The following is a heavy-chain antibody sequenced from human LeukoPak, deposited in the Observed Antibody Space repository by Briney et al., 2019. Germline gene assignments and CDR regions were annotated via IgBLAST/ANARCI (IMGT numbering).Heavy chain of an antibody. CDR3: AKSAVGQTVTTFRVGSCFQH. V-gene: IGHV3-74*01. J-gene: IGHJ1*01. D-gene: IGHD4-17*01. CDR2: INSDGSST. CDR1: AFTFSTYW. Sequence: PGGSLRLSCAASAFTFSTYWMHWVRQAPGKGLVWVSRINSDGSSTGYADSVKGQFSISRDNAKNILYLQMNSLRAEDTAVYYCAKSAVGQTVTTFRVGSCFQHWGQGTLVTVSS.